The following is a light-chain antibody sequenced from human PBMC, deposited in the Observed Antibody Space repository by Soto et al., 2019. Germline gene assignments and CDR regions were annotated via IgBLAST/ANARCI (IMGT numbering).Light chain of an antibody. Sequence: DIQMTQSPSTLSASVGDRVTITCRASQSISSWLAWYQQKPGKAPKLLIYDASSLESGVQSRFSGSGSGTEFTLPISNLQPDDVATYYCQQYNSYAWTFGQGTKVDIK. J-gene: IGKJ1*01. V-gene: IGKV1-5*01. CDR1: QSISSW. CDR2: DAS. CDR3: QQYNSYAWT.